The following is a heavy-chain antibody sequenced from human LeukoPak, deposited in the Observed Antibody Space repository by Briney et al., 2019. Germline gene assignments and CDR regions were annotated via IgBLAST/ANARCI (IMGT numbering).Heavy chain of an antibody. CDR2: INHSGST. D-gene: IGHD2-2*01. CDR3: ARADIVVVPAALYFFYC. CDR1: GGSFSGYY. J-gene: IGHJ4*02. Sequence: SDTLSLTCAVYGGSFSGYYWSWIRQPPGKGLEWIGEINHSGSTNYNPSLKSRVTISVDTSKNQFSLKLSSVTAADTAVYYCARADIVVVPAALYFFYCWGQGTLVNVSS. V-gene: IGHV4-34*01.